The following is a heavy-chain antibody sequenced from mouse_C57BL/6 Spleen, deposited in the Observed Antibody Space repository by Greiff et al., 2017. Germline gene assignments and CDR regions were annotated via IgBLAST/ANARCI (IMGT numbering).Heavy chain of an antibody. CDR3: ARTAQALDY. CDR2: ISSGSSTI. Sequence: EVKLQESGGGLVKPGGSLKLSCAASGFTFSDYGMHWVRQAPEKGLEWVAYISSGSSTIYYADTVKGRFTISRDNAKNTLFLQMTSLRSEDTAMYYCARTAQALDYWGQGTTLTVSS. D-gene: IGHD3-2*02. CDR1: GFTFSDYG. J-gene: IGHJ2*01. V-gene: IGHV5-17*01.